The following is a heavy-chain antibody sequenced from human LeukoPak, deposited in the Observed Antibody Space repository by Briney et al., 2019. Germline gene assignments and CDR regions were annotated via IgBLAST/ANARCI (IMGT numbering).Heavy chain of an antibody. CDR3: ARGIAAADTTGYYYYYMDV. CDR2: INHSGST. Sequence: PSETLSLTCAVYGGSFSGYYRSWIRQPPGKGLEWIGEINHSGSTNYNPSLKSRVTISVDTSKNQFSLKLSSVTAADTAVYYCARGIAAADTTGYYYYYMDVWGKGTTVTVSS. D-gene: IGHD6-13*01. CDR1: GGSFSGYY. J-gene: IGHJ6*03. V-gene: IGHV4-34*01.